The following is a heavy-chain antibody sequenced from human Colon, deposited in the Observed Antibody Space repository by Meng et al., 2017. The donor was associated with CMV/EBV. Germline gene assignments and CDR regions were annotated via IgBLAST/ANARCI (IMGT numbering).Heavy chain of an antibody. D-gene: IGHD6-19*01. Sequence: QVQLVQSGAEVKRPGASVKISCKASGYTFTSYEITWVRQAPGQGLEWMGYMNPYNGNTGYVQKFQGRVTTTRDTSISTAYMELSSLRSDDTAVYYCTRGQFFSDYWGQGTLVTVSS. V-gene: IGHV1-8*01. CDR3: TRGQFFSDY. CDR1: GYTFTSYE. J-gene: IGHJ4*02. CDR2: MNPYNGNT.